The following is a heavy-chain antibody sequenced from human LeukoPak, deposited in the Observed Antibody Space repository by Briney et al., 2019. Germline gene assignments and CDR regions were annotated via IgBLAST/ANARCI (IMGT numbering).Heavy chain of an antibody. CDR1: VLSFSGYA. CDR2: VSVGGGST. J-gene: IGHJ4*01. Sequence: PRGSLRLSCAASVLSFSGYAMSWVRQAPRKGLERVSGVSVGGGSTYYADSLKGRFTISRDTSKNTLYLQMNSMRAEDAEISYCAKDRLYCSGGSCSMSSFDYWGHGTRVTVSS. CDR3: AKDRLYCSGGSCSMSSFDY. V-gene: IGHV3-23*01. D-gene: IGHD2-15*01.